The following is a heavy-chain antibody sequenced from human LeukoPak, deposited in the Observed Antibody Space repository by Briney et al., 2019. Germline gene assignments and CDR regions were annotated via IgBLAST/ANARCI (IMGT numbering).Heavy chain of an antibody. CDR1: GGSISSGSYY. D-gene: IGHD2-15*01. J-gene: IGHJ3*02. CDR3: ARPWCGQGYCSGGSWANGAFDI. CDR2: IYTSGNT. Sequence: SETLSLTCTVSGGSISSGSYYWSWIRQPAGKGLEWIGRIYTSGNTNYNPYLRSRVTISVDTSKRQFSLRLSSVTAADTAVYYCARPWCGQGYCSGGSWANGAFDIWGQGTMVTVSS. V-gene: IGHV4-61*02.